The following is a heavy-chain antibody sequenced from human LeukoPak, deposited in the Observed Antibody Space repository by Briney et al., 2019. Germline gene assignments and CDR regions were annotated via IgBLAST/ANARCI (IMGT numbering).Heavy chain of an antibody. CDR2: ISSSSSYI. J-gene: IGHJ4*02. Sequence: PGGSLRLSCAASGFTFSSYSMNWVRQAPGKGLEWVSSISSSSSYIYYADPVKGRFTVSRDNAKNTLYLQMNSLRAEDTAVYYCATDWAWGGFDHWGQGALVTVCS. D-gene: IGHD3-16*01. CDR1: GFTFSSYS. CDR3: ATDWAWGGFDH. V-gene: IGHV3-21*01.